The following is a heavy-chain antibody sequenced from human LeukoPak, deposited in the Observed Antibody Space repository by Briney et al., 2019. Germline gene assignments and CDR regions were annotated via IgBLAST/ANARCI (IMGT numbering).Heavy chain of an antibody. D-gene: IGHD3-22*01. V-gene: IGHV3-30*02. Sequence: GGSLRLSCAASGFTFSNFGMHWVRQTPGKGLEWVAFIRSDGTSEFYADSVKARFTISRDNSKNTLYLQMNSLRAEDTAVYYCAKGLTRTTYYYDSSGYYYVSYWGQGTLVTVSS. J-gene: IGHJ4*02. CDR2: IRSDGTSE. CDR3: AKGLTRTTYYYDSSGYYYVSY. CDR1: GFTFSNFG.